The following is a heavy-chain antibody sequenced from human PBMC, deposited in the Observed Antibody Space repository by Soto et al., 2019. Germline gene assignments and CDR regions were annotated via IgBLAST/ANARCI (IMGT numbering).Heavy chain of an antibody. D-gene: IGHD6-6*01. CDR3: TRGLASGDY. J-gene: IGHJ4*02. Sequence: QVQLVQPGAEVKKPGASVKFSCKASGYIFTNFYIHWVRQAPGQGLEWIGIINPNGCITNYAQNFQGRVTMTRDTSTSTVYMDLSSLRSEDTAVYYCTRGLASGDYWGQGTLITVSS. V-gene: IGHV1-46*03. CDR1: GYIFTNFY. CDR2: INPNGCIT.